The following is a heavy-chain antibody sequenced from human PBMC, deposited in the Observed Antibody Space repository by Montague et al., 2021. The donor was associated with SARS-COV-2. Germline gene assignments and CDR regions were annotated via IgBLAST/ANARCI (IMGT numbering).Heavy chain of an antibody. D-gene: IGHD6-19*01. CDR3: ARGSGRMGNAFDI. Sequence: SETLSLTCTVSGGSISSYYWSWIRQPPGKGLEWIGYIYYSGSTNYNPSLKSPVTISVDTSKNQFSLKLSSVTAADTAVYYCARGSGRMGNAFDIWGQGTMVTVSS. J-gene: IGHJ3*02. V-gene: IGHV4-59*01. CDR2: IYYSGST. CDR1: GGSISSYY.